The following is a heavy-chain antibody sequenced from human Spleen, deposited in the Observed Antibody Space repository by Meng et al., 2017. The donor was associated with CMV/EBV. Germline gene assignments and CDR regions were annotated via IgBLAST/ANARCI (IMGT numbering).Heavy chain of an antibody. V-gene: IGHV4-31*02. J-gene: IGHJ4*02. CDR2: IYYSGRT. CDR1: GSISSGGYY. Sequence: GSISSGGYYWSWIRQHPGKGLEWIGYIYYSGRTYYNPSLKSRVTISVDTSKNQFSLKLSSVTAADTAVYYCARDLRHSSGWYYGMGYWGQGTLVTVSS. D-gene: IGHD6-19*01. CDR3: ARDLRHSSGWYYGMGY.